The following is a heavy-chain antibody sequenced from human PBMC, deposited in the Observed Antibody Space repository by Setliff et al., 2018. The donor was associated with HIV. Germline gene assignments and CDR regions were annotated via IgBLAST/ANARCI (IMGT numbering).Heavy chain of an antibody. CDR2: INHRRRT. D-gene: IGHD2-21*01. J-gene: IGHJ6*03. CDR3: ARGFSGDYLFTGYLDV. Sequence: SETLSLTCAVSVGSFSGFYWNWIRHAPGKGLEWIGEINHRRRTKYNPSLKSRITISVDTSKNQFSLKLCSVTAADTAFYYCARGFSGDYLFTGYLDVWGKGTTVTVSS. V-gene: IGHV4-34*01. CDR1: VGSFSGFY.